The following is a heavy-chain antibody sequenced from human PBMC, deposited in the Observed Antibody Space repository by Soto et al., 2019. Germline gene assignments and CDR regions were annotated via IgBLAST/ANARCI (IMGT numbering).Heavy chain of an antibody. Sequence: QVQLQESGPGLVKPSQTLSLTCTVSGGSISSGGYYWSWIRQHPGKGLEWIGYIYYSGSTYYNPSLKSRVTMPVDTSKNQFSLKLSSVTAADTAVYYCARVGSGGTLFDYWGQGTLVTVSS. J-gene: IGHJ4*02. CDR2: IYYSGST. CDR3: ARVGSGGTLFDY. CDR1: GGSISSGGYY. V-gene: IGHV4-31*03. D-gene: IGHD3-10*01.